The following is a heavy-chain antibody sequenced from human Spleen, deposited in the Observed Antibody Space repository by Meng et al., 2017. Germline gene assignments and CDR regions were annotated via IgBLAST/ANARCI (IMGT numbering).Heavy chain of an antibody. J-gene: IGHJ4*02. CDR2: INQDGSDK. V-gene: IGHV3-7*01. CDR3: ASDLRGGTAH. D-gene: IGHD1-26*01. CDR1: GFTVSTLW. Sequence: GESLKISCAAYGFTVSTLWMTWVRQAPGKGLEWVAYINQDGSDKYYVDSVRGRFTISRDNAKNSLYLQLNSLRGDDTAMYYCASDLRGGTAHWGQGALVTVSS.